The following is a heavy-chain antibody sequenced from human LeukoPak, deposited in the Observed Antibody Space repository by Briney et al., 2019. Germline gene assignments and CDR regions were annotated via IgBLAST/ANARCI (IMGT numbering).Heavy chain of an antibody. V-gene: IGHV4-59*02. D-gene: IGHD2-8*01. CDR1: GGSVTDYY. CDR3: ARCIGWFDP. J-gene: IGHJ5*02. CDR2: IYYTGT. Sequence: SETLSLTCTVSGGSVTDYYWSWIRQSPGKGLEWIGYIYYTGTSYNPSLKSRVTISADTSKNQFSLKLSSVTAADTAVYYCARCIGWFDPWGQGTLVTVSS.